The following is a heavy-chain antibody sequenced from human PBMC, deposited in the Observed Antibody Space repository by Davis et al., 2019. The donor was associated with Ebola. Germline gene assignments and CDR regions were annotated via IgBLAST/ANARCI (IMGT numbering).Heavy chain of an antibody. CDR1: GFTFSSYA. Sequence: PGGSLRLSCAASGFTFSSYAMHWVRQAPGKGLEWVAVISYDGSNKYYADSVKGRFTISRDNSKNTLYLQMNSLRAEDTAVYYCATLDCSGGSCYPSSYYYYYYMDVWGKGTTVTVSS. V-gene: IGHV3-30-3*01. CDR3: ATLDCSGGSCYPSSYYYYYYMDV. D-gene: IGHD2-15*01. J-gene: IGHJ6*03. CDR2: ISYDGSNK.